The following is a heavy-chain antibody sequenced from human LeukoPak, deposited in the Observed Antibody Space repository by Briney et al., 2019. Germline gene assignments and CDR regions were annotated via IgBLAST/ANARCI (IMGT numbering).Heavy chain of an antibody. CDR1: GFTFRNSA. CDR3: AKDAVAASYNWFDP. V-gene: IGHV3-23*01. D-gene: IGHD2-15*01. J-gene: IGHJ5*02. CDR2: ISGSGGST. Sequence: RPGGSLRLSCVASGFTFRNSAMSWVRQAPGKGLEWVSAISGSGGSTYYADSVKGRFTISRDNSKNTLYLQMNSLRAEDTAVYYCAKDAVAASYNWFDPWGQGTLVTVSS.